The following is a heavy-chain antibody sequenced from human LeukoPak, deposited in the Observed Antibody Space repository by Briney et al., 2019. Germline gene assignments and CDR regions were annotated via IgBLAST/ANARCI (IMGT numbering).Heavy chain of an antibody. CDR1: GFTFXXXX. CDR3: TTFYTRLTDY. D-gene: IGHD2/OR15-2a*01. CDR2: IXSSSSYI. J-gene: IGHJ4*02. Sequence: PGGSLRLSCAXXGFTFXXXXXXXXXQAPGQGLEXVSSIXSSSSYIYYAASVXGXFTXXXDNAKNSLYLQMNSLRAEDTAVYYCTTFYTRLTDYWGQGTLVTVSS. V-gene: IGHV3-21*04.